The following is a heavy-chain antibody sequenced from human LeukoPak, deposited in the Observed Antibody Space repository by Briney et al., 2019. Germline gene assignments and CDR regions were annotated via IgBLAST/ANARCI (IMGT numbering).Heavy chain of an antibody. D-gene: IGHD3-16*01. CDR1: GFTFSSYA. Sequence: GGSLRLSCAASGFTFSSYAMHWVRQAPGKGLEWVAVISYDGSNKYYADSVKGRFTISRDNSKNTLYLQMNSLRAEDTAVCYCARGPPPYTEGDLFYYYGLDVWGQGTTVTVSS. V-gene: IGHV3-30-3*01. CDR3: ARGPPPYTEGDLFYYYGLDV. CDR2: ISYDGSNK. J-gene: IGHJ6*02.